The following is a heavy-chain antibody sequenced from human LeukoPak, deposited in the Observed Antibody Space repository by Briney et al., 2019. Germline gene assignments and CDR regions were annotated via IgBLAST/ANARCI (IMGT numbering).Heavy chain of an antibody. J-gene: IGHJ4*02. CDR2: INPNSGGT. V-gene: IGHV1-2*02. CDR1: GYTFTGYY. Sequence: ASVKVSCKASGYTFTGYYMHWVRQAPGQGLEWMGWINPNSGGTNYAQKFQGRVTMTRDTSISTAYMELSRLRSDDTAVYYRARGLTIFQPPAGYWDQGTLVTVSS. D-gene: IGHD3-3*01. CDR3: ARGLTIFQPPAGY.